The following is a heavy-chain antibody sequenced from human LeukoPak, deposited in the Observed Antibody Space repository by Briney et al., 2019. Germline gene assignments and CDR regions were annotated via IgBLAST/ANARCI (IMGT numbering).Heavy chain of an antibody. Sequence: PGGSLRLSCAASGFTFSSYGMHWVRQAPGKGLEWVAVIWYDVSNKYYADSVKGRFTISRDNSKKTLYLQMNSLRAEDTAVYYCAKGDSSSWYDYYFDYWGQGTLVTVSS. CDR3: AKGDSSSWYDYYFDY. CDR2: IWYDVSNK. V-gene: IGHV3-33*06. D-gene: IGHD6-13*01. CDR1: GFTFSSYG. J-gene: IGHJ4*02.